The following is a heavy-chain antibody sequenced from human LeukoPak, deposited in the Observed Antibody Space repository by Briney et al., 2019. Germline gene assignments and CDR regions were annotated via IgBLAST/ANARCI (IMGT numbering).Heavy chain of an antibody. CDR1: GFTFSSYW. D-gene: IGHD6-19*01. V-gene: IGHV3-74*01. CDR3: ARTIGSGWPFDY. CDR2: INSDGSST. J-gene: IGHJ4*02. Sequence: PGGSLRLSCADSGFTFSSYWMHWVRQAPGKGLVWVSRINSDGSSTSYADSVKGRFTISRDNAKNTLYLQMNSLRAEDTAVYYCARTIGSGWPFDYWGQGTLVTVFS.